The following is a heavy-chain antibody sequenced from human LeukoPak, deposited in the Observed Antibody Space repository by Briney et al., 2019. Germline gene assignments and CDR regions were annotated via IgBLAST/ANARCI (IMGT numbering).Heavy chain of an antibody. CDR2: ISGSGGST. CDR1: GFTFSDYY. D-gene: IGHD3-10*01. J-gene: IGHJ4*02. V-gene: IGHV3-23*01. Sequence: GGSLRLSCAASGFTFSDYYMSWVRQAPGKGLEWVSAISGSGGSTYYADSVKGRFTISRDNSKNTLYLQMNSLRAEDTAVYYCAKDPTYYYGSGSYPDYWGQGTLVTVSS. CDR3: AKDPTYYYGSGSYPDY.